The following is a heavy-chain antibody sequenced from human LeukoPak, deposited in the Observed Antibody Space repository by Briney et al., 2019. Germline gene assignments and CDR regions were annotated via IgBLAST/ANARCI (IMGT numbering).Heavy chain of an antibody. J-gene: IGHJ4*02. Sequence: HPGGSLRLSCAASGFTFSSYAMSWVRQAPGKGLEWVSAISGSGGSTYYADSVKGRFTISRDNSKNTLYLQMNSLRAEDTAVYYCAKDRERWLQPRAIDYWGQGTLVTVSS. D-gene: IGHD5-24*01. CDR1: GFTFSSYA. CDR2: ISGSGGST. CDR3: AKDRERWLQPRAIDY. V-gene: IGHV3-23*01.